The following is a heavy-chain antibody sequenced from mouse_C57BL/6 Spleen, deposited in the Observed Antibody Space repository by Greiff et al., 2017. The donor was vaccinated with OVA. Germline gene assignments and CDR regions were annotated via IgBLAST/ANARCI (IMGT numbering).Heavy chain of an antibody. CDR2: ISSGSSTI. Sequence: EVKLMESGGGLVKPGGSLKLSCAASGFTFSDYGMHWVRQAPEKGLEWVAYISSGSSTIYYADTVKGRFTISRDNAKNTLFLQMTSLRSEDTAMYCGARGGYEGYSPRFAYWGQGTLVTVSA. CDR1: GFTFSDYG. D-gene: IGHD2-3*01. CDR3: ARGGYEGYSPRFAY. J-gene: IGHJ3*01. V-gene: IGHV5-17*01.